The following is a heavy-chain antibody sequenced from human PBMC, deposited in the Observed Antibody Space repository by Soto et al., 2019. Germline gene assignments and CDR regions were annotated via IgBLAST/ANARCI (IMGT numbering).Heavy chain of an antibody. CDR1: GVYIVSGNG. CDR2: IFHDGTA. Sequence: PSATLSLTYAVSGVYIVSGNGWTWFRQSPQRGLEYIGEIFHDGTANYYPSFERRVAISVDTSKNQFSLKLTSVTAADTAIYFCARLVYDTRLNYMYFDFWGQGTLVTVSS. D-gene: IGHD3-10*01. V-gene: IGHV4-4*02. J-gene: IGHJ4*02. CDR3: ARLVYDTRLNYMYFDF.